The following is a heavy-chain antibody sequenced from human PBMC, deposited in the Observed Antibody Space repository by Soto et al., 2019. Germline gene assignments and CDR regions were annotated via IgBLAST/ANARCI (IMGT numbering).Heavy chain of an antibody. CDR3: AKDSNWNGGRCFDY. Sequence: GGSLRLSCAASGFTFDDYAMHWVRQAPGKGLEWVSGINWNSGRIGYADSVKGRFTISRDNAKNSLYLQMNSLRGEDTALYYCAKDSNWNGGRCFDYWGQGTLVTVSS. J-gene: IGHJ4*02. CDR2: INWNSGRI. CDR1: GFTFDDYA. D-gene: IGHD1-1*01. V-gene: IGHV3-9*01.